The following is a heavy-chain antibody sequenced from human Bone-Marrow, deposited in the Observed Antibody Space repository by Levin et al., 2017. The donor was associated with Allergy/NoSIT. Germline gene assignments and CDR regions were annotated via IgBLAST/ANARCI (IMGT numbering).Heavy chain of an antibody. V-gene: IGHV3-21*06. CDR2: ISYSNAYI. D-gene: IGHD5/OR15-5a*01. CDR1: GFTFSRYT. J-gene: IGHJ6*02. CDR3: ARDKAGSLYLYGMDV. Sequence: LSLTCAASGFTFSRYTMNWVRQAPGKGLEWVSSISYSNAYIYYADSVKGRFTISRDNAKNSSYLQMNSLRAEDTAVYYCARDKAGSLYLYGMDVWGQGTTVTVSS.